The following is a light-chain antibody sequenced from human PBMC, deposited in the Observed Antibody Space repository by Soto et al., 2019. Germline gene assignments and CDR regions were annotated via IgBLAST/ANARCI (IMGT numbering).Light chain of an antibody. J-gene: IGLJ3*02. CDR3: EAWDGSLSAWV. Sequence: QSVLTQPPSASGTPGQMVTISCSGSSSNIGTKYVYWYQQLPGTAPKLLIYLNNQRPSGVPDRFSGSKSGTSASLDISGLRSEDEADYYCEAWDGSLSAWVFGGGTKVTVL. CDR2: LNN. CDR1: SSNIGTKY. V-gene: IGLV1-47*01.